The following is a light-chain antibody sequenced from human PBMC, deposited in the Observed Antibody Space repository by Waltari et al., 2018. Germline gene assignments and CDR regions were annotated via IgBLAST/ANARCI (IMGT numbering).Light chain of an antibody. V-gene: IGLV8-61*01. J-gene: IGLJ3*02. CDR1: SGSVSTTSY. Sequence: QTVVTQEPSLSVSPGGTVTLTCALTSGSVSTTSYATWYQQPPGQPPRTLVYKGSSRSSGVPDRFSGSILGNKAALTITGAQADDESNYYCSLYMGSGIWVFGGGTKLTV. CDR3: SLYMGSGIWV. CDR2: KGS.